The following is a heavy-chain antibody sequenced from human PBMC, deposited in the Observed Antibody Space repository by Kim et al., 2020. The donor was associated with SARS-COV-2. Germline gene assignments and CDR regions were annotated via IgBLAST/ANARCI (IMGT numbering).Heavy chain of an antibody. D-gene: IGHD5-12*01. V-gene: IGHV3-53*01. CDR2: IYSGGST. Sequence: GGSLRLSCAASGFTVSTNYMFWVRQAPGKGLDWVSPIYSGGSTYYGDSVEGRFTISRDNSKNTLYLPMNSLRAEDTAVYYCANSSYGGSRAHAFDIWGQGTVVTVSS. J-gene: IGHJ3*02. CDR1: GFTVSTNY. CDR3: ANSSYGGSRAHAFDI.